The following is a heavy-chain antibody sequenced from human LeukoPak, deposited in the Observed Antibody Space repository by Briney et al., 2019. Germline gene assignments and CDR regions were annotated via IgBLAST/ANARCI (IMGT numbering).Heavy chain of an antibody. CDR1: GFTFSDYY. Sequence: PGGSLRLSCAASGFTFSDYYMSWIRQAPGKGLEWVSYISSSGSTIYYADSVKGRFTISRDNAKNSLYLQMNSLRAEDTAVYYCARGDQGYCSGGSCYGYDAFDIWGQGTMVTVSS. CDR2: ISSSGSTI. V-gene: IGHV3-11*01. D-gene: IGHD2-15*01. J-gene: IGHJ3*02. CDR3: ARGDQGYCSGGSCYGYDAFDI.